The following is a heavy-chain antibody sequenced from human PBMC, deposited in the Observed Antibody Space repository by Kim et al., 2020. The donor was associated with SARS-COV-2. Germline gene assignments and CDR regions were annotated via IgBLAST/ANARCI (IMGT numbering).Heavy chain of an antibody. CDR3: ARDLLVGATSYGMDV. Sequence: GGSLRLSCAASGFTFSSYGMHWVRQAPGKGLEWVTVIWYDGSNKYYADSVKGRCTISRDNSKNTLYLQMNSLRAEDTAVYYCARDLLVGATSYGMDVWGQGTTVTVSS. J-gene: IGHJ6*02. CDR2: IWYDGSNK. V-gene: IGHV3-33*01. D-gene: IGHD1-26*01. CDR1: GFTFSSYG.